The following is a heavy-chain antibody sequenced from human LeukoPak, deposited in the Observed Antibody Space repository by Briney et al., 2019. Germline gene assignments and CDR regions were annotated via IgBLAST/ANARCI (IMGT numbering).Heavy chain of an antibody. J-gene: IGHJ4*02. Sequence: ASVKVSCKASGYTFTSYAMNWLRQAPGQGLEWMGWINTNTGNPTYAQGFTARFVFSLDTPVNTAYLQISSLKAEDTAVYYCARDSYDSSGYYSWGQGTLVTVSS. D-gene: IGHD3-22*01. V-gene: IGHV7-4-1*02. CDR1: GYTFTSYA. CDR2: INTNTGNP. CDR3: ARDSYDSSGYYS.